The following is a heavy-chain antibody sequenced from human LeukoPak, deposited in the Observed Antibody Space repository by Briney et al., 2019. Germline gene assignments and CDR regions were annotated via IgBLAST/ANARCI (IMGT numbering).Heavy chain of an antibody. CDR2: ISVYNDNT. CDR3: ARDGVGATKRGAFDY. J-gene: IGHJ4*02. V-gene: IGHV1-18*01. CDR1: GYTFISYG. D-gene: IGHD1-26*01. Sequence: ASVTVSCTASGYTFISYGISWVRQAPGQGLEWMGWISVYNDNTNCAQKFQGRVIMTTDTSTSTAYMELSSLKSEDTAVYYCARDGVGATKRGAFDYWGQGTLVTVSS.